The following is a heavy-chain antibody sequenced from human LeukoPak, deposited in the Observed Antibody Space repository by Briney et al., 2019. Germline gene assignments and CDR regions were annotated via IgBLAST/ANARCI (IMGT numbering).Heavy chain of an antibody. D-gene: IGHD2-21*02. CDR2: IYFNGRT. CDR1: GGSISDSIVSHY. CDR3: ARTARSRDWFDP. V-gene: IGHV4-61*01. Sequence: SETLSLTCIVSGGSISDSIVSHYWSWIRQPPGKGLGGIGYIYFNGRTNYSPSLKSRVTLSVDTSKNQFSMKLISVTAADTAVYYCARTARSRDWFDPWGQGSLVTVSS. J-gene: IGHJ5*02.